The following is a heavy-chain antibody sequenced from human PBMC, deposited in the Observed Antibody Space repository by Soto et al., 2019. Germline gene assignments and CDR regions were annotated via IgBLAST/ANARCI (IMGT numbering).Heavy chain of an antibody. D-gene: IGHD6-6*01. V-gene: IGHV3-11*06. J-gene: IGHJ6*02. CDR1: GFTFSDYY. Sequence: GSLRLSCAASGFTFSDYYFSWIRLVPGKGLEWLSYISVSGGYTKTADAVKGRFTISRDNAKNSLYLQMNSLRAEDTAVYYCARDQLSYSSSPRADWGQGTTVTVSS. CDR3: ARDQLSYSSSPRAD. CDR2: ISVSGGYT.